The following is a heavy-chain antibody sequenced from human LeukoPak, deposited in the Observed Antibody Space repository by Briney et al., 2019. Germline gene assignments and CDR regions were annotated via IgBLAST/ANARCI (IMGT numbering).Heavy chain of an antibody. CDR3: ARGDLGYCSGGTCYPRYYYGMDV. CDR1: GYTXTGYY. Sequence: ASVKVSCKASGYTXTGYYVHWVRQAPGQGLEWMGWINPNSGDTNYAQKFQGRVTMTRDTSISTAYMELTRLRSDDTAVYYCARGDLGYCSGGTCYPRYYYGMDVWGRGTTVTVSS. CDR2: INPNSGDT. J-gene: IGHJ6*02. V-gene: IGHV1-2*02. D-gene: IGHD2-15*01.